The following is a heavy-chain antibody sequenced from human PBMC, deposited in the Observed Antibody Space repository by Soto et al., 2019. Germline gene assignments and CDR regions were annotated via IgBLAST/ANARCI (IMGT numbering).Heavy chain of an antibody. V-gene: IGHV1-69*02. CDR1: GGTFSSYT. J-gene: IGHJ6*02. Sequence: QVQLVQSGAEVKKPGSSVKVSCKASGGTFSSYTISWVRQAPGQGLEWMGRIIPILGIANYAQKFQGRVTITADKSTSTAYMELSSLRSEETAVYYCARVGYCSGASCYYSYGMDVWGQGTTVTVSS. CDR3: ARVGYCSGASCYYSYGMDV. D-gene: IGHD2-15*01. CDR2: IIPILGIA.